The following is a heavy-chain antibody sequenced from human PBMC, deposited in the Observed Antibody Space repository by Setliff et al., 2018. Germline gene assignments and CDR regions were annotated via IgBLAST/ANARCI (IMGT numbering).Heavy chain of an antibody. CDR1: GGSISSSY. CDR2: FYHSGSM. J-gene: IGHJ4*02. V-gene: IGHV4-59*12. Sequence: PSETLSLTCTVSGGSISSSYWSWVRQPPGKGLEWVGYFYHSGSMNYNPSLKGRVTMSVDTSNNQFSLKLTSVTAADTAVYYCATTTLGRYCSGGNCYFGYWGQGTLVTV. D-gene: IGHD2-15*01. CDR3: ATTTLGRYCSGGNCYFGY.